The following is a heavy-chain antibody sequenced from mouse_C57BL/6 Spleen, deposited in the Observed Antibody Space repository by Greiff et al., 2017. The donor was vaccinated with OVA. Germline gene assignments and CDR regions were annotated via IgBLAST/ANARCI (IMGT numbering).Heavy chain of an antibody. V-gene: IGHV5-9-1*02. J-gene: IGHJ3*01. Sequence: EVKLMESGEGLVKPGGSLKLSCAASGFTFSSYAMSWVRQTPEKRLEWVAYISSGGDYIYYADTVKGRFTISRDNARNTLYLQMSSLKSEDTAMDYCTRDGDYGSSYGAYWGQGTLVTVSA. CDR2: ISSGGDYI. CDR3: TRDGDYGSSYGAY. D-gene: IGHD1-1*01. CDR1: GFTFSSYA.